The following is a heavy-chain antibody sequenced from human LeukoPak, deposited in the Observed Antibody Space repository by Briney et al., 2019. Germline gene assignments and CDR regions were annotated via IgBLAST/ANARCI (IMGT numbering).Heavy chain of an antibody. J-gene: IGHJ6*02. V-gene: IGHV4-59*01. CDR2: IYYSGST. D-gene: IGHD5-12*01. Sequence: SETLSLTCTVSGGSISSYYWSWIRQPPGKGLEWVGYIYYSGSTNYNPSLKSRVTISVDTSKNQFSLKLSSATAADTAVYYCARVTRNSGYGYYYYGMDVWGQGTTVTISS. CDR3: ARVTRNSGYGYYYYGMDV. CDR1: GGSISSYY.